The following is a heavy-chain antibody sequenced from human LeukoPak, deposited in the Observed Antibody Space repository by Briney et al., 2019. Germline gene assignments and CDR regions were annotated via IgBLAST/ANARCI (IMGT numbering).Heavy chain of an antibody. CDR1: GFTFRSYG. D-gene: IGHD3-10*01. CDR3: ASLWFGELFGFDY. V-gene: IGHV3-30*02. CDR2: IRYDGSNK. Sequence: GVSLRLSCAASGFTFRSYGMHWVRQAQGKGLEWVAFIRYDGSNKYYADSVKGRFTISRDNSKNTLYLQMNSLRAEDTAVYYCASLWFGELFGFDYWGQGTLVTVSS. J-gene: IGHJ4*02.